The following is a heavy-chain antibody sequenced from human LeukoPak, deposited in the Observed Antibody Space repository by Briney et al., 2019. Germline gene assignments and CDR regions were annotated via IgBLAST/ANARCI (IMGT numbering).Heavy chain of an antibody. CDR1: GFTFSSYW. CDR3: ARGVTLARFGELLDY. D-gene: IGHD3-10*01. J-gene: IGHJ4*02. CDR2: IKEDGSEN. Sequence: QSGGSLRLSCAASGFTFSSYWMSWVRQAPGKGLEGVASIKEDGSENYYVDSVKGRFTISRDNAKKSVYLQTNSLRAEDTAVYYCARGVTLARFGELLDYWGQGTLVTVSS. V-gene: IGHV3-7*01.